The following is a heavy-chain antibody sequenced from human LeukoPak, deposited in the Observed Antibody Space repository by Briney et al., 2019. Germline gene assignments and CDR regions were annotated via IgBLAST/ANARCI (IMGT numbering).Heavy chain of an antibody. CDR3: TTGDPMVRGVLDY. J-gene: IGHJ4*02. Sequence: PGGSLRLSCAASGFTFSNAWMSWVRQAPGKGLEWVGRIKSTTDGGTTDYAAPVKGRFTISRDDSKNTLYLQMNSLKTEDTAVYYCTTGDPMVRGVLDYWGQGTLVTVSS. D-gene: IGHD3-10*01. V-gene: IGHV3-15*01. CDR1: GFTFSNAW. CDR2: IKSTTDGGTT.